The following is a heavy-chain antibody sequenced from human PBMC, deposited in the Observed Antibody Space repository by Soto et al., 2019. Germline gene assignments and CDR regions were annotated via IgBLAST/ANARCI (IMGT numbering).Heavy chain of an antibody. V-gene: IGHV6-1*01. CDR1: GDSVSSRSAA. Sequence: SQTLSLTCAISGDSVSSRSAAWNWIRQSPSRGLEWLGRTYCRSKWYNEYAVSVKSRITINRDTSKNQFSLQLNSVTPQDTAMYFSAGGVGYNATSSYFSFDSWGKQIPVTVSS. J-gene: IGHJ4*02. CDR3: AGGVGYNATSSYFSFDS. D-gene: IGHD2-2*02. CDR2: TYCRSKWYN.